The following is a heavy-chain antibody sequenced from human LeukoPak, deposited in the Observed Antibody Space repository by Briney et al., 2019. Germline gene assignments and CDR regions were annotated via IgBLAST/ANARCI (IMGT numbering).Heavy chain of an antibody. J-gene: IGHJ4*02. CDR1: GFTFNTHT. CDR2: ITASSTAI. CDR3: ARTYYDILTGYNPYFDY. D-gene: IGHD3-9*01. V-gene: IGHV3-21*01. Sequence: GGSLRLSCAASGFTFNTHTMNWVRQAPGKGLEWVSSITASSTAIYSAGSVKGRFTISRDNAKNFLYLQMNSLRAEDTAVYYCARTYYDILTGYNPYFDYWGQGILVTVSS.